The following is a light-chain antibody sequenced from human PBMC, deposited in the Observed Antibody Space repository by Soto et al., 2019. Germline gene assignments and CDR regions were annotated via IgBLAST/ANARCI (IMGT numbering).Light chain of an antibody. CDR1: QSISRW. J-gene: IGKJ1*01. CDR3: QQYNRYSTWT. V-gene: IGKV1-5*01. Sequence: DIQMTQSPSTLSASVGDRVTIACRASQSISRWLAWYQQKPGKAPKVLIWDASSLQRGVPSRFSGSGSGTEFTLTISSLQPDDFATYYRQQYNRYSTWTFGLGTKVEIK. CDR2: DAS.